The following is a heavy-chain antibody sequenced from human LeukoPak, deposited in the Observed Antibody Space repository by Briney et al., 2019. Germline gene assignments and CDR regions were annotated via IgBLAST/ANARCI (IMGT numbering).Heavy chain of an antibody. CDR3: ARGPALYSNYGAHFDY. CDR2: INHSGST. CDR1: VGSFSGYY. Sequence: PSETLSLTCAVYVGSFSGYYWSSIRQPPGKGLEWIGEINHSGSTNYNPSLKSRVTISVDTSKNQFSLKLSSVTAADTAVYYCARGPALYSNYGAHFDYWGQGTLVTVSS. V-gene: IGHV4-34*01. J-gene: IGHJ4*02. D-gene: IGHD4-11*01.